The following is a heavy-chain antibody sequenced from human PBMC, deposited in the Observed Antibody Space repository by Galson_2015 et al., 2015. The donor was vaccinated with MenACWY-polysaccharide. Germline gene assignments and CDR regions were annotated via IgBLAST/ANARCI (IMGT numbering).Heavy chain of an antibody. CDR2: INPNSGGT. V-gene: IGHV1-2*02. D-gene: IGHD1-26*01. CDR3: ARSIGEWELLGGFFDY. Sequence: SVKVSCKASGYTFTGYYMHWVRQAPGQGLEWMGWINPNSGGTNYAQKFQGRVTMTRDTSISTAYMELSRLRSDDTAVYYCARSIGEWELLGGFFDYWGQGTLVTVSS. J-gene: IGHJ4*02. CDR1: GYTFTGYY.